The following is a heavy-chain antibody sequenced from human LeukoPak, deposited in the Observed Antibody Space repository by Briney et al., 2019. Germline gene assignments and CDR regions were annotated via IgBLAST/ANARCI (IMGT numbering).Heavy chain of an antibody. CDR1: GFTFSSYA. D-gene: IGHD6-19*01. J-gene: IGHJ4*02. CDR3: ARSSLGLAEIDY. CDR2: ISYDGSNK. Sequence: GRSLRLSCAASGFTFSSYAMHWVRQAPGKGLEWVAIISYDGSNKNYADSEKGRFTISRDNSKNTLYLQMNSLRAEDTAVYYCARSSLGLAEIDYWGQGTLATVSS. V-gene: IGHV3-30-3*01.